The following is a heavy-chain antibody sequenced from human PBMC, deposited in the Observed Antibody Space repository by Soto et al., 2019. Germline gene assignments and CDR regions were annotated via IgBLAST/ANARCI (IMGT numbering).Heavy chain of an antibody. V-gene: IGHV1-18*04. Sequence: ASVKVSCKASGYTFTSYYVHWVRQAPGQGLEWMGWISGYNGDTNYAQKFQGRVTMTIDTSTTTAYLELRRLTYDDTAVYFCAKNGHPPYYYYGMDVWGQGTTVT. D-gene: IGHD2-8*01. CDR1: GYTFTSYY. CDR2: ISGYNGDT. CDR3: AKNGHPPYYYYGMDV. J-gene: IGHJ6*02.